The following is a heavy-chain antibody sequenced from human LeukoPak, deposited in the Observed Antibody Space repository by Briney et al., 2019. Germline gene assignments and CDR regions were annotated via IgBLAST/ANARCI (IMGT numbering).Heavy chain of an antibody. D-gene: IGHD2-2*01. Sequence: KTGGSLRLSCVASGFTFSNAWMSWVRQAPGKGLEWVGRIKSESDGGTTNYAEPVKGRFTISRDDSKNTLFLQMNSVQMEDTAVYYCTTVRCTSTSCYRASWGRGTLVTASS. CDR2: IKSESDGGTT. V-gene: IGHV3-15*01. CDR3: TTVRCTSTSCYRAS. CDR1: GFTFSNAW. J-gene: IGHJ5*02.